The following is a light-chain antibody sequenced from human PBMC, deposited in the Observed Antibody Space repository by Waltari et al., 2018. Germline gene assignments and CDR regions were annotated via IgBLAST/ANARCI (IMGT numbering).Light chain of an antibody. CDR3: AAWDDSLNGPM. CDR2: YND. CDR1: SSNIGSNI. Sequence: QSVLTQPPSASEAARKSVTISCSGSSSNIGSNIVSWYQQVPEAAPKLLIYYNDRGASGVSGRFSGSRSGTSASLAISGLQTEDEAEYYCAAWDDSLNGPMFGSGTKLTVL. J-gene: IGLJ6*01. V-gene: IGLV1-36*01.